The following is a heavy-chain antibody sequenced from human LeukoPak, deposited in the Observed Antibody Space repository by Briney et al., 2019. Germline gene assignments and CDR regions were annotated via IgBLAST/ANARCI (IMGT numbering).Heavy chain of an antibody. Sequence: GGSLRLSCAASGFTFSSYAMSWVRQAPGKGLEWVSAISGSGGSTYYADSVKGRFTISRDNSKNTLYLQMNSLRAEDTAVYYCAKDRITMVRGAPNAFDIWGQGTMVTVSS. CDR2: ISGSGGST. J-gene: IGHJ3*02. V-gene: IGHV3-23*01. CDR1: GFTFSSYA. CDR3: AKDRITMVRGAPNAFDI. D-gene: IGHD3-10*01.